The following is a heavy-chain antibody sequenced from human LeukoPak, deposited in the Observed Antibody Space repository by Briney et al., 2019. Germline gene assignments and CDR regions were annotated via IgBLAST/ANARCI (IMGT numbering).Heavy chain of an antibody. V-gene: IGHV3-30*18. CDR2: ISYDGSNK. CDR1: GFTFSSYG. D-gene: IGHD2-15*01. CDR3: AKDAGYGYCSGGSCYSDY. Sequence: GGSLRLSCAASGFTFSSYGMHWVRQAPGKGLEWVAVISYDGSNKYYADSVKGRFTISRDNSKNTLYLQMNSLRAEDTAVYYCAKDAGYGYCSGGSCYSDYWGQGTLVTVSS. J-gene: IGHJ4*02.